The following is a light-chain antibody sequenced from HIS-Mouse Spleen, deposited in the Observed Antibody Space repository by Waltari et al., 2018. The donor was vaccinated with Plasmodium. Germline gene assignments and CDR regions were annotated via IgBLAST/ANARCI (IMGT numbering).Light chain of an antibody. Sequence: SYELTQPPSVSVSPGQTARITCSGDALPKKYAYWYQQKSGQATVLVIYEESKRPTGIPERFSGSSSGTMATLTISGAQVEDEADYYCYSTDSSGNHRVFGGGTKLTVL. V-gene: IGLV3-10*01. CDR1: ALPKKY. CDR3: YSTDSSGNHRV. J-gene: IGLJ3*02. CDR2: EES.